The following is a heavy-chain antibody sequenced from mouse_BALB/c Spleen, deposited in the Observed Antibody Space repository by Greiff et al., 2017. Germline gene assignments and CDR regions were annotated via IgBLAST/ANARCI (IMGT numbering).Heavy chain of an antibody. CDR1: GFTFSSYA. Sequence: EVKLMESGGGLVKPGGSLKLSCAASGFTFSSYAMSWVRQTPEKRLEWVASISSGGSTYYPDSVKGRFTISRDNARNILYLQMSSLRSEDTAMYYCAREHYYAMDYWGQGTSVTVSS. CDR2: ISSGGST. J-gene: IGHJ4*01. CDR3: AREHYYAMDY. V-gene: IGHV5-6-5*01.